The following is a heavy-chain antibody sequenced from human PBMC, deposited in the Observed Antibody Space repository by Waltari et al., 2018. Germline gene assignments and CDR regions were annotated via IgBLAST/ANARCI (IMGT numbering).Heavy chain of an antibody. CDR1: GYTLTELS. J-gene: IGHJ4*02. CDR2: FDPEDGET. D-gene: IGHD6-13*01. CDR3: ARGEAAGTRY. Sequence: QVQLVQSGAEVKKPGASVKVSCKVSGYTLTELSMHWVRQAPGKGLEWMGGFDPEDGETIYAQKFQGRVTMTRNTSISTAYMELSSLRSEDTAVYYCARGEAAGTRYWGQGTLVTVSS. V-gene: IGHV1-24*01.